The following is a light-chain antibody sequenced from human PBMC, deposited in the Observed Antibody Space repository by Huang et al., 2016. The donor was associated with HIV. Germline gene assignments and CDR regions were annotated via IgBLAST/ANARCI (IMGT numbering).Light chain of an antibody. V-gene: IGKV1-39*01. J-gene: IGKJ1*01. CDR1: QSVSSY. Sequence: DIQMTQSPSSLSASVGDRVTVTCRPSQSVSSYLNWYQQKPGKAPKRLIYAASSLQSGVPSRFSGSGSGTDFTLTISSLQPEDFATYYCQQSYSTPPWTFGQGTKVEIK. CDR3: QQSYSTPPWT. CDR2: AAS.